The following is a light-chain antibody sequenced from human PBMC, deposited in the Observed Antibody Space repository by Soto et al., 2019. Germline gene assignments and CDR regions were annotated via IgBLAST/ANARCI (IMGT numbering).Light chain of an antibody. J-gene: IGLJ1*01. CDR1: NIGSKS. CDR3: QVWDSSSDHYV. V-gene: IGLV3-21*04. Sequence: SSELTQPPSVSVAPGKTARITCGGNNIGSKSVHWYQQKPGHAPVLVIYYDSDRPSGIPERFSGSNSGNTATLTISRVEAGDEADYYCQVWDSSSDHYVFGTGTKVTVL. CDR2: YDS.